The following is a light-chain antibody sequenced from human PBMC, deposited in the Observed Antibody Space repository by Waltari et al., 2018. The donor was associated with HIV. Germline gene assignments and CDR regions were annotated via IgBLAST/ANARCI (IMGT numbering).Light chain of an antibody. CDR3: SSYGGNSNVI. CDR1: SSDIGDYDY. CDR2: EVL. J-gene: IGLJ2*01. Sequence: GTSSDIGDYDYVSWYQHQPGEAPKLLIYEVLNRPSGVPHRFSGSKSGNTASLTVSGLQAEDEADYYCSSYGGNSNVIFGGGTKLTVL. V-gene: IGLV2-8*01.